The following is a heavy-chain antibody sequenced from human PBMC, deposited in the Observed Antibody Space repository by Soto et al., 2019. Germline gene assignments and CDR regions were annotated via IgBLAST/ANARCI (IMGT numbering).Heavy chain of an antibody. CDR1: GFTFSDYY. J-gene: IGHJ4*02. CDR2: ISSSGSTI. CDR3: ARERRQYYYDSSGYYWVPNDY. V-gene: IGHV3-11*01. Sequence: PGGSLRLSCAASGFTFSDYYISWIRQAPGKGLEWVSYISSSGSTIYYADSVKGRFTISRDNAKNSLYLQMNSLRAEDTAVYYCARERRQYYYDSSGYYWVPNDYWGQGTLVTVSS. D-gene: IGHD3-22*01.